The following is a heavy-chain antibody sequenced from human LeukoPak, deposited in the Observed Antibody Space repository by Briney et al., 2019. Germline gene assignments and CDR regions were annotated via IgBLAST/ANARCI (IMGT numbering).Heavy chain of an antibody. CDR2: SIPMFGTT. J-gene: IGHJ3*02. CDR3: ARGTTVTTAVLVPNDAFDI. CDR1: GGTFNSYA. V-gene: IGHV1-69*13. Sequence: SVTVSCKASGGTFNSYAINWVRQAPGQGLEWMGGSIPMFGTTNFAPEFQGRVTITADEFTSTAYMELTSLKSEDTAVYYWARGTTVTTAVLVPNDAFDIWGQGTMVTVSS. D-gene: IGHD4-17*01.